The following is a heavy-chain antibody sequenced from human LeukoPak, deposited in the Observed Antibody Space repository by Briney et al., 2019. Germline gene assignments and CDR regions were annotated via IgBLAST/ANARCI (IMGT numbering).Heavy chain of an antibody. CDR1: GVSISTYY. D-gene: IGHD3-3*01. CDR3: ARGYYDFWSGYSEIDY. CDR2: IYYSGST. V-gene: IGHV4-59*12. J-gene: IGHJ4*02. Sequence: SETLSLTCTVSGVSISTYYWSWIRQPPGKGLEWIGYIYYSGSTNYNPSLDSRVTISVDTSKNQFSLKLSSVTAADTAVYYCARGYYDFWSGYSEIDYWGQGTLVTVSS.